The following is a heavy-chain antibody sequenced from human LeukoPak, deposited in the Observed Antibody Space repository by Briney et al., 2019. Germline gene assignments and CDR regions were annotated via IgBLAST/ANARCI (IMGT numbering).Heavy chain of an antibody. CDR3: ASFFKWELLPPR. J-gene: IGHJ4*02. V-gene: IGHV3-48*03. D-gene: IGHD1-26*01. CDR2: ISSSGSTI. Sequence: GGSLRLSCAASGFTFSSYEMNWVRQAPGEGLEWVSYISSSGSTIYYADSVKGRLTISKENAKNSLYLQMNSLRAEDTAVYYCASFFKWELLPPRWGQGTLVTVSS. CDR1: GFTFSSYE.